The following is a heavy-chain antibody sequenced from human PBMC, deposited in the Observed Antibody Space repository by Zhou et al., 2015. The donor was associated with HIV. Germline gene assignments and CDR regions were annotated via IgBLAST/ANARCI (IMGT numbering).Heavy chain of an antibody. CDR2: IGTAGDT. CDR1: GFTFSSYD. J-gene: IGHJ6*02. CDR3: ARDIGGYGMDV. V-gene: IGHV3-13*01. D-gene: IGHD3-16*01. Sequence: EVXLLESGGRLGTAWGGSLRLSCAASGFTFSSYDMHWVRQATGKGLEWVSAIGTAGDTYYPGSVKGRFTISRENAKNSLYLQMNSLRAGDTAVYYCARDIGGYGMDVWGQGTTVTVSS.